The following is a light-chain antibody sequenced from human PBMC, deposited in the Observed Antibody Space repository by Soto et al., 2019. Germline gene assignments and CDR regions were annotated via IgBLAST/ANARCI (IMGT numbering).Light chain of an antibody. Sequence: QSALTQPPSASGSPGQSVTISCTGASSDVGGYNFVSWYQHHPGKAPRLMIYDVTQRPSGVPDRFSGSKSGNTASLTVSGLQVDDEAYYYCSSYAVSSIPGAFGGGTKLTVL. CDR2: DVT. CDR1: SSDVGGYNF. CDR3: SSYAVSSIPGA. J-gene: IGLJ3*02. V-gene: IGLV2-8*01.